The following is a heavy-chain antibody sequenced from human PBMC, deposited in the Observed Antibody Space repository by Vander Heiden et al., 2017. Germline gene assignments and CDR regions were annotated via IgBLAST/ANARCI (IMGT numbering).Heavy chain of an antibody. D-gene: IGHD1-20*01. V-gene: IGHV1-18*01. CDR1: GYTFTTFD. CDR3: ARPYNWNYFDY. Sequence: QVQLVQSGAEVKKPGASVKVSCKASGYTFTTFDVTWVRQAPGQGLEWMGWISANSGDTNDAQKLQGRVTMTTDTSTSTAYMELRSLRSDDTAVYYCARPYNWNYFDYWGQGTLVTVSS. J-gene: IGHJ4*02. CDR2: ISANSGDT.